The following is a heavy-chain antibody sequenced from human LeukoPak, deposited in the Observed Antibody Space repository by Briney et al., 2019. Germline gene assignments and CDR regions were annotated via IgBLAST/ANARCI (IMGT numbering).Heavy chain of an antibody. D-gene: IGHD3-10*01. J-gene: IGHJ5*02. CDR2: VIPIFGTA. V-gene: IGHV1-69*13. Sequence: SVKVSCKASGGTFSSYAISWVRQAPGQGLEWMGGVIPIFGTANYAQKSQGRVTITADESTSTAYMELSSLRSEDTAVYYCARDGWYGSGSYSFNWFDPWGQGTLVTVSS. CDR3: ARDGWYGSGSYSFNWFDP. CDR1: GGTFSSYA.